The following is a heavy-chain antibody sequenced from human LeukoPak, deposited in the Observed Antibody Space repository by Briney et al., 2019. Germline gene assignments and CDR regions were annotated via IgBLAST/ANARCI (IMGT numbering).Heavy chain of an antibody. Sequence: PGGSLRLSCAASGFTFSSYSMNWVRQAPGKGLEWVASISSSSSNKYYAGSVKGRFTISRDNAKNSLYLQMNSLRAEDTAVYYCARDFQYLPFMDVWGQGTTVTVSS. CDR3: ARDFQYLPFMDV. CDR1: GFTFSSYS. D-gene: IGHD2-2*02. V-gene: IGHV3-21*01. J-gene: IGHJ6*02. CDR2: ISSSSSNK.